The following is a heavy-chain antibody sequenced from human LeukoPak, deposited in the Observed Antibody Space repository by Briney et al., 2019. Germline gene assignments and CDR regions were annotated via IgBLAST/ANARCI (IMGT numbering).Heavy chain of an antibody. CDR3: ARASTEYAVTDGFDT. V-gene: IGHV3-21*06. CDR2: VSFGSSYI. CDR1: GFTFEDYT. D-gene: IGHD4-17*01. Sequence: GGSLRLSCAASGFTFEDYTMNWVRQSPGKGLQWVSYVSFGSSYISYADSLKGRFTISRDDAKSSVYLEMTSLKTDDTAVYYCARASTEYAVTDGFDTWGPGTLVTVSS. J-gene: IGHJ5*02.